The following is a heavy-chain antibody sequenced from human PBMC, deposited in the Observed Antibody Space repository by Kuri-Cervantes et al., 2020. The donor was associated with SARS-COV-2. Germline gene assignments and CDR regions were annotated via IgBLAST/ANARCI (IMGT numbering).Heavy chain of an antibody. D-gene: IGHD2-2*01. CDR1: GFLFSASA. CDR2: VRGKANNYAT. J-gene: IGHJ5*02. V-gene: IGHV3-73*01. Sequence: GESLKISCEVSGFLFSASAIHWVRQASGKGLEWVGRVRGKANNYATAYAASVKGRFTISRDDSKNMAYLQMNSLKTEDTAVYYCATAPPYCSSTSCPHNWFDPWGQGTLVTVSS. CDR3: ATAPPYCSSTSCPHNWFDP.